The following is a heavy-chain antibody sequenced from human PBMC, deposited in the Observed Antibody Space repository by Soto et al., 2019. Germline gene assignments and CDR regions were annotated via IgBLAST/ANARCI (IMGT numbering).Heavy chain of an antibody. Sequence: GGSLRLSCAASGFTFSSYAMSWVRQAPGKGLEWVSAISGSGGSTYYADSVKGWFTISRDNSKNTLYLQMNSLRAEDTAVYYCAKDPGYCSGGSCSLYYFDYWGQGTLVTVSS. V-gene: IGHV3-23*01. CDR3: AKDPGYCSGGSCSLYYFDY. D-gene: IGHD2-15*01. CDR2: ISGSGGST. J-gene: IGHJ4*02. CDR1: GFTFSSYA.